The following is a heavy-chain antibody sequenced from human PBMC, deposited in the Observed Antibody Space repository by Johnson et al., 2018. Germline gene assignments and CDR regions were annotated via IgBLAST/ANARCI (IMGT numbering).Heavy chain of an antibody. CDR3: ASGYSYGYYYYYGMDV. D-gene: IGHD5-18*01. CDR2: ISSSSSYI. V-gene: IGHV3-21*01. Sequence: VQLVESGGGLVKPGGSLRLSCAASGFTFSSYSMNWVRQAPGKGLEWVSSISSSSSYIYYADSVKGRFTISRDNAKNSLYLQMNSLRAEDTAVYYCASGYSYGYYYYYGMDVWGQGTTVTVSS. CDR1: GFTFSSYS. J-gene: IGHJ6*02.